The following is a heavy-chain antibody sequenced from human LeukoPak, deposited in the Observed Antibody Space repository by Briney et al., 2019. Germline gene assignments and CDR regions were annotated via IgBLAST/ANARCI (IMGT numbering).Heavy chain of an antibody. CDR2: ISGSGGST. Sequence: HPGGSLRLSCTASGVTFGDYAMSWFRQAPGKGLEWVSAISGSGGSTYYADSVKGRFTISRDNSKNTLYLQMNSLRAEDTAVYYCAGKRDAFDIWGQGTMVTVSS. J-gene: IGHJ3*02. CDR1: GVTFGDYA. V-gene: IGHV3-23*01. CDR3: AGKRDAFDI.